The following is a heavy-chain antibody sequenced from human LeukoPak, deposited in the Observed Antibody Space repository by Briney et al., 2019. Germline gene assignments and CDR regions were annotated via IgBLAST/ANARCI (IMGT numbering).Heavy chain of an antibody. D-gene: IGHD3-22*01. J-gene: IGHJ4*02. CDR3: ARSTYDYDSSGYSYYFEY. V-gene: IGHV4-59*01. CDR2: IYYSGST. Sequence: PSETLSLTCTVSGGSISNYYWSWIRQPPGKGLEWIGNIYYSGSTNYNPSLKSRVTISIDTSKNQFSLKLSSVTAADTAVYYCARSTYDYDSSGYSYYFEYWGQGTLVTVSS. CDR1: GGSISNYY.